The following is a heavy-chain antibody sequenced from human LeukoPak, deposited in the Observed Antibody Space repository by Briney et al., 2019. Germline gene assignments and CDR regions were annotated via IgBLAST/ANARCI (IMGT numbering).Heavy chain of an antibody. J-gene: IGHJ5*02. CDR3: ARALGDDVDWFDP. D-gene: IGHD3-10*01. V-gene: IGHV3-21*01. CDR2: ISSSSSYI. Sequence: GGSLRLSCAASGFTFSSYSMNWLRQAPGKGLEWVSSISSSSSYIYYADSVKGRFTISRDNTKNSLYLQMNSLRAEDTAVYYCARALGDDVDWFDPWGQGTLVTVSS. CDR1: GFTFSSYS.